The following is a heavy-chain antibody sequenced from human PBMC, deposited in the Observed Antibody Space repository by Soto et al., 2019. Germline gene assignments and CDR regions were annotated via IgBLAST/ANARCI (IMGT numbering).Heavy chain of an antibody. Sequence: GSLRLSCEASVFSFSSFAMNWVRQAPGRGLGWVSYISDDGASIYYADSLKGRFTISRDNAKNSLSLQMNNLRAEDTAVYYCARENSVQAWLHHFDHWGLGTLVTVSS. CDR3: ARENSVQAWLHHFDH. V-gene: IGHV3-48*03. CDR1: VFSFSSFA. J-gene: IGHJ4*02. D-gene: IGHD5-18*01. CDR2: ISDDGASI.